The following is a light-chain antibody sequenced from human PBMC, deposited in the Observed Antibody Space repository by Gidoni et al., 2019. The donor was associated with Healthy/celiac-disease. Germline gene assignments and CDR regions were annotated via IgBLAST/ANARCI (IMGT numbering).Light chain of an antibody. CDR3: QQYNNWWT. CDR1: QSVSSN. CDR2: GAS. J-gene: IGKJ1*01. V-gene: IGKV3-15*01. Sequence: EIVMTQSPATLSVSPGDRATLSCRASQSVSSNLAWYQQKPGQAPRLLIYGASTRATGIPARFSGSGSRTEFTLTISSLQSEDFAVYYCQQYNNWWTFGQGTKVEIK.